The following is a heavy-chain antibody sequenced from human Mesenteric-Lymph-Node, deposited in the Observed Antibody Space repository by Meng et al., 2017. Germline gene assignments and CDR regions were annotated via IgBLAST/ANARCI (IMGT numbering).Heavy chain of an antibody. Sequence: GESLKISCAASGFTFSNAWMTWVRQAPGKGLEWVGRIKSKADGGTTDYAAPVKGRISISRDDSKNTLYLQMNSLKTEDTAVYYCTTDRNRYYDILTTYRRQGDYYFYGMDVWGQGTTVTVSS. D-gene: IGHD3-9*01. J-gene: IGHJ6*02. CDR2: IKSKADGGTT. CDR1: GFTFSNAW. CDR3: TTDRNRYYDILTTYRRQGDYYFYGMDV. V-gene: IGHV3-15*01.